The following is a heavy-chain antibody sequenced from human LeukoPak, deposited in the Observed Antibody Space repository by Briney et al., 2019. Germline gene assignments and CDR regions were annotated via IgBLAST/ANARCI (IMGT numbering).Heavy chain of an antibody. Sequence: PGGSLRLSCAASGLIFSNYWMTWVRQAPGKGLEWVANINQDGSEKNYLDSVRGRFTISRDNAKNSHSLQMNSLRAEDTAIYYCASGILEGEYDSWGQGTLVIVSS. J-gene: IGHJ4*02. CDR1: GLIFSNYW. CDR2: INQDGSEK. D-gene: IGHD3-9*01. CDR3: ASGILEGEYDS. V-gene: IGHV3-7*01.